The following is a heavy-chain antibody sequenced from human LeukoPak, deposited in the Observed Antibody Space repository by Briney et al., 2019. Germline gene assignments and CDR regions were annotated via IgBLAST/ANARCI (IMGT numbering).Heavy chain of an antibody. CDR2: INSDGSRT. CDR1: GFTFSNYG. V-gene: IGHV3-74*01. J-gene: IGHJ4*02. D-gene: IGHD6-6*01. CDR3: ARSTYTSTSSAY. Sequence: GGSLRLSCAASGFTFSNYGIHWVRQAPGKGLVWVSRINSDGSRTSYADSVKGRFTTSRDNAKNTVYLQMNSLRAEDTAVYYCARSTYTSTSSAYWGQGTLVTVSS.